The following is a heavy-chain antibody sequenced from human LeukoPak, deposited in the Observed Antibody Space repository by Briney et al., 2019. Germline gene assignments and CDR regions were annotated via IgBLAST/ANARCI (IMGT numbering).Heavy chain of an antibody. Sequence: SSETLSLTCAVYGGSFSGYYWSWIRQPPGKGLEWIGEINHSGSTNYNPSLKSRVTISVDTSKNQFSLKLSSVTAADTAVYYCARDGSGSRRFDPWGQGTLVTVSS. CDR2: INHSGST. CDR1: GGSFSGYY. V-gene: IGHV4-34*01. D-gene: IGHD3-10*01. J-gene: IGHJ5*02. CDR3: ARDGSGSRRFDP.